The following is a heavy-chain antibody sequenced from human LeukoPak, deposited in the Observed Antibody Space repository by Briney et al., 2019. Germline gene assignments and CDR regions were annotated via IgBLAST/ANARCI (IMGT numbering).Heavy chain of an antibody. CDR2: ISGRGGRT. CDR1: GFTFSSYA. J-gene: IGHJ3*02. CDR3: AKRAYYDILTGPGAFDI. D-gene: IGHD3-9*01. V-gene: IGHV3-23*01. Sequence: GGSLRLSCAASGFTFSSYAMSWVRQAPGKGLEWVSAISGRGGRTYYADSVKGRFTISRDNSKNTLYLQMNSLRAEDTAVYYCAKRAYYDILTGPGAFDIWGQGTMVTVSS.